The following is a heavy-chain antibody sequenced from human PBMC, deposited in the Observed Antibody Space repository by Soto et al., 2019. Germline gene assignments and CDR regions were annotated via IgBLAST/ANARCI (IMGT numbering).Heavy chain of an antibody. Sequence: PGGSLRLSCAASGFTFSSYEMNWVRQAPGKGLEWVSYISSSGSTIYYADSVKGRFTISRDNAKNSLYLQMNSLRAEDTAVYYCARERRYSGYVGHYYYYGMDVWGQGTTVTVSS. D-gene: IGHD5-12*01. CDR3: ARERRYSGYVGHYYYYGMDV. J-gene: IGHJ6*02. V-gene: IGHV3-48*03. CDR1: GFTFSSYE. CDR2: ISSSGSTI.